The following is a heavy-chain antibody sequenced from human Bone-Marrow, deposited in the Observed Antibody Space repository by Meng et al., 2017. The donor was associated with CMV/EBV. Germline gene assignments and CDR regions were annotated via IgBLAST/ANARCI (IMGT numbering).Heavy chain of an antibody. CDR1: GFTFSNYW. Sequence: GESLKISCAASGFTFSNYWMSCVRQAPGKGLEWVSVIYSGGSTYYADSVKGRFTISRDNSKNTLYLQMNSLRAEDTAVYYCARAYCSGGSCPHPYYYYGMDVWGQGTTVTGSS. V-gene: IGHV3-53*01. CDR2: IYSGGST. D-gene: IGHD2-15*01. CDR3: ARAYCSGGSCPHPYYYYGMDV. J-gene: IGHJ6*02.